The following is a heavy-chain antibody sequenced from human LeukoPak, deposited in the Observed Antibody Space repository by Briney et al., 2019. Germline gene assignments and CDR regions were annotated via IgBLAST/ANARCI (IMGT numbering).Heavy chain of an antibody. V-gene: IGHV4-39*07. Sequence: SETLSLTCTVSGGSISSSIYYWGWIRQPPGKGLEWIGSIYYSGSTYYNPSLKSRVTISLDTSKNQFSLNLTSVTAADTAVYYCARGGRWQPLWGQGTLVTVSS. J-gene: IGHJ4*02. CDR1: GGSISSSIYY. CDR3: ARGGRWQPL. CDR2: IYYSGST. D-gene: IGHD5-24*01.